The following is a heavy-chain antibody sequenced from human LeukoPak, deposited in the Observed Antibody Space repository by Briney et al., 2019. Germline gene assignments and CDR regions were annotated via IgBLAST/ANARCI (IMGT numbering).Heavy chain of an antibody. D-gene: IGHD3-10*01. CDR1: GFTFSNYG. CDR2: IPYDGTNK. Sequence: PGGSLRLSCAASGFTFSNYGMHWVRQAPGKGLEWVAVIPYDGTNKYYADSVKGRFTISRDNAKNLLYLQMNSLGAEDTAVYYCVRGGYSSFDYWGQGTLVTVSS. J-gene: IGHJ4*02. V-gene: IGHV3-30*03. CDR3: VRGGYSSFDY.